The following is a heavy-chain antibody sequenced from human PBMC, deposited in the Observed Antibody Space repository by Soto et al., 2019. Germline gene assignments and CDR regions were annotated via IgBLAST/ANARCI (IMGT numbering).Heavy chain of an antibody. D-gene: IGHD2-15*01. Sequence: QVQLQQWGAGLLKPSETLSLTCAVYGGSFSGYYWSWIRQPPGKGLEWIGEINHSGSTNYNPSLKSRVTLSVDTSKNQFSLKLSSVTAADTAVYYCARGGYCSGGSCYPGVGYYYYYMDVWGKGTTVTVSS. J-gene: IGHJ6*03. CDR3: ARGGYCSGGSCYPGVGYYYYYMDV. V-gene: IGHV4-34*01. CDR1: GGSFSGYY. CDR2: INHSGST.